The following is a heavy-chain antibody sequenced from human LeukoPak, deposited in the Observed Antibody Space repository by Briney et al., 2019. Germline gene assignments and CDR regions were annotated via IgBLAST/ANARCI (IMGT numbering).Heavy chain of an antibody. D-gene: IGHD1-26*01. CDR3: ARQMQSHGNFDS. CDR2: LGIAGDT. J-gene: IGHJ4*02. V-gene: IGHV3-13*01. Sequence: GGSLRLSCAASGFTVSSYAMHWVRQPIGKGLEWVSALGIAGDTFYPGSVKGRFTISRENARNSLYLQMSSLRAEDTAMYYCARQMQSHGNFDSWGQGTLVTVSS. CDR1: GFTVSSYA.